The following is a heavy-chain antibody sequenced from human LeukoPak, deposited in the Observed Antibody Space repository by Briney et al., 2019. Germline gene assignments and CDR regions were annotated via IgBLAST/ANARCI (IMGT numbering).Heavy chain of an antibody. D-gene: IGHD3-3*01. J-gene: IGHJ4*02. CDR3: ARLTRMYYDFWSGYYMPGFFDY. CDR1: GYSFTSYW. CDR2: IYPGDSDT. Sequence: GESLEISCKGSGYSFTSYWIGWVRQMPGKGLEWMEIIYPGDSDTRYSPSFQGQVTISADKSISTAYLQWSSLKASDTAMYYCARLTRMYYDFWSGYYMPGFFDYWGQGTLVTVSS. V-gene: IGHV5-51*01.